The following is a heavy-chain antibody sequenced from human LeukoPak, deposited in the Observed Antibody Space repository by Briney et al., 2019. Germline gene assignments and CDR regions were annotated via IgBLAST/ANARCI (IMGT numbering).Heavy chain of an antibody. J-gene: IGHJ4*02. CDR1: GGSISSSTYY. V-gene: IGHV4-39*01. Sequence: SETLSLTCSVSGGSISSSTYYWGWIRQPPGKGLEWIGGIYYSGSTYYNPSLKSRVTISVDTAKNQVSLKLSSVTAADTAVYYCARSPAGTLDHWGQGTLVTVSS. D-gene: IGHD3-10*01. CDR3: ARSPAGTLDH. CDR2: IYYSGST.